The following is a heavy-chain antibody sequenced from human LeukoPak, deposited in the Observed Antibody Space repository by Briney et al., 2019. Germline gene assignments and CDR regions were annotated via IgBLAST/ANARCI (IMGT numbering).Heavy chain of an antibody. D-gene: IGHD3-3*01. CDR3: ARRFYDFWRKGYYGMDV. Sequence: ASVKVSCKASGYTFTSYGISWVRQAPGQGLEWMGWISAYNGNTNYAQKLQGRVTMTTDTSTSTAYMELRSLRSDDTAVYYRARRFYDFWRKGYYGMDVWGQGTTVTVSS. J-gene: IGHJ6*02. CDR1: GYTFTSYG. V-gene: IGHV1-18*01. CDR2: ISAYNGNT.